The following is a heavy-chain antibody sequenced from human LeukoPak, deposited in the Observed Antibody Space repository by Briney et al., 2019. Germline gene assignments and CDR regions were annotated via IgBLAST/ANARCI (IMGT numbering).Heavy chain of an antibody. D-gene: IGHD2/OR15-2a*01. CDR3: TRGNRGLDPGDY. Sequence: PGGSLRLSCAASGFTLSNYWMHWVRQAPGKGLVWVSRINSDGSSTSYADSVKGRFTISRDNAKNTLYLQMNSLRAEDTAVYYCTRGNRGLDPGDYWGQGTLVTVSS. CDR1: GFTLSNYW. J-gene: IGHJ4*02. CDR2: INSDGSST. V-gene: IGHV3-74*01.